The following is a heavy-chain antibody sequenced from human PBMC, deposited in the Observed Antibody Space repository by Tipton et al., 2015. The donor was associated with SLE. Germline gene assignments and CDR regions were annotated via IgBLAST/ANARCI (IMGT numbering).Heavy chain of an antibody. CDR3: ARDPKRCYYYMDV. CDR2: ISSSSSYI. V-gene: IGHV3-21*01. Sequence: SLRLSCAASGFTFSSYSMNWVRQAPGKGLEWVSSISSSSSYIYYADSVKGRFTISRDNAKNSLYLQMNSLRAEDTAVYYCARDPKRCYYYMDVWGKGTTVTVSS. J-gene: IGHJ6*03. CDR1: GFTFSSYS.